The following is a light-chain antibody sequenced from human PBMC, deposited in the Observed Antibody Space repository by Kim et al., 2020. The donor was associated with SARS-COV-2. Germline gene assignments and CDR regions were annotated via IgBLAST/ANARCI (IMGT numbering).Light chain of an antibody. CDR3: SSHTTSKTLV. CDR2: DVT. Sequence: QSALTQPASVSGSPGQSITISCTGTSSDVGGYNYVSWYQQQPGKAPKLMIYDVTKRPSGVSNCFSGSKSGNTASLTISGLQAEDEAEYFCSSHTTSKTLVFGGGTQLTVL. J-gene: IGLJ3*02. CDR1: SSDVGGYNY. V-gene: IGLV2-14*03.